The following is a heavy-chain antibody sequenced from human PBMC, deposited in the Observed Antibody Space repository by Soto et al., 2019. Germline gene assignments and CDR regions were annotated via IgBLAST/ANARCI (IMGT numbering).Heavy chain of an antibody. CDR2: IYYSGST. V-gene: IGHV4-59*12. Sequence: SETLSLTCTVSGGSISSDYWSWIRQPPGKGLEWIGYIYYSGSTDYNPSLKSRVTISVDTSKNQFSLKLSSVTAVDTAVHYCAMQPLVDTMADNFDYWGQGTLVTVSS. J-gene: IGHJ4*02. D-gene: IGHD5-12*01. CDR1: GGSISSDY. CDR3: AMQPLVDTMADNFDY.